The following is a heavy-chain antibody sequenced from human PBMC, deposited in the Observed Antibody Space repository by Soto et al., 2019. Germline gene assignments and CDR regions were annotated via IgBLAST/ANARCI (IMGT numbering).Heavy chain of an antibody. CDR1: GYTFTSYG. V-gene: IGHV1-18*01. CDR2: ISADNGNT. Sequence: QVQLVQSGAEVKKPGASVKVSCKASGYTFTSYGISWVRQAPGQGLEWMGWISADNGNTNYAQKLQGRVTMTKDTSTSTAYMALRSLRSDATAVYYCARGPDLYGDYGDDAFDIWRQGTMVTVSS. D-gene: IGHD4-17*01. J-gene: IGHJ3*02. CDR3: ARGPDLYGDYGDDAFDI.